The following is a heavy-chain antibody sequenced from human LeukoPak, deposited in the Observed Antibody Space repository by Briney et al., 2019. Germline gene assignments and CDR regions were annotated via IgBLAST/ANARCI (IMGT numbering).Heavy chain of an antibody. J-gene: IGHJ1*01. V-gene: IGHV4-59*08. Sequence: SETLSLTCTVSGGSISVYYWSWIRRPPGKGLEWIGYIYYSGSTNYNPSLKSRVTISVDTSKNQFSLKLSSVTAADTAVYYCARHSKYYYDSSGSYVGYFQHWGQGTLVTVSS. CDR1: GGSISVYY. D-gene: IGHD3-22*01. CDR3: ARHSKYYYDSSGSYVGYFQH. CDR2: IYYSGST.